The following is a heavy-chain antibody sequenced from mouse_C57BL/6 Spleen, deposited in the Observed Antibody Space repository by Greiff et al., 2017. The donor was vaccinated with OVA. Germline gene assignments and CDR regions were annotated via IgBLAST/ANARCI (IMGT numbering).Heavy chain of an antibody. CDR2: IYPGDGDT. Sequence: VQLQQSGPELVKPGASVKISCKASGYAFSSSWMNWVKQRPGKGLEWIGRIYPGDGDTNYNGKFKGKATLTADKSSSTAYMQLSSLTSEDSAVYFCAREGLYYYGSSWYFDVWGTGTTVTVSS. J-gene: IGHJ1*03. V-gene: IGHV1-82*01. CDR3: AREGLYYYGSSWYFDV. D-gene: IGHD1-1*01. CDR1: GYAFSSSW.